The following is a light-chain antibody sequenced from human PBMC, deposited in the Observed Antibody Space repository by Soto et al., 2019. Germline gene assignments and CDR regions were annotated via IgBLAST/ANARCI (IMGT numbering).Light chain of an antibody. J-gene: IGKJ4*01. V-gene: IGKV4-1*01. Sequence: DIVMTQSPDSLAVSLGERATIKGKSSQSLFYTAHNKSYLAWYQHKPGQRPRLLISWASIRESGVPDRFSGNGSRSDLTLTITRLQADDGGVYYCHQYCTSPKAFGGGTKVE. CDR3: HQYCTSPKA. CDR2: WAS. CDR1: QSLFYTAHNKSY.